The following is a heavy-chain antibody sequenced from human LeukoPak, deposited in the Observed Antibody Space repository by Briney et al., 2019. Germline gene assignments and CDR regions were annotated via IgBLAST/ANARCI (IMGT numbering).Heavy chain of an antibody. CDR2: ISGSGGST. D-gene: IGHD3-22*01. CDR3: AKARDTYYYGDWDY. V-gene: IGHV3-23*01. J-gene: IGHJ4*02. CDR1: GFTFSSYA. Sequence: QSGGSLRLSCAASGFTFSSYAMNWVRQAPGKGLEWVSGISGSGGSTYYADSVKGRFTTSRDNSKNTLYLQMNSLRAEDTAVYYCAKARDTYYYGDWDYWGQGTLVTVSS.